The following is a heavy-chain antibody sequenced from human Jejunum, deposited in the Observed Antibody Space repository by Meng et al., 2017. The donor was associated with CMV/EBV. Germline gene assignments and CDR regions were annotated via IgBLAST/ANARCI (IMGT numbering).Heavy chain of an antibody. J-gene: IGHJ4*02. V-gene: IGHV5-51*01. CDR3: ARLRLSNGNGDH. Sequence: CTASGYTFSDYWIGWVRQVPGKGLEWMGIIYPGDSDTRYRPSFEGHVTISADKSINTAYLRWSSLQASDTAMYYCARLRLSNGNGDHWGQGTLVTVSS. D-gene: IGHD2-8*01. CDR1: GYTFSDYW. CDR2: IYPGDSDT.